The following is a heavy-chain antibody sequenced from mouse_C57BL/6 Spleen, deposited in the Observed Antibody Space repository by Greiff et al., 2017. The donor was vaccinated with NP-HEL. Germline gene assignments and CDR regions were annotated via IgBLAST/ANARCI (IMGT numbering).Heavy chain of an antibody. D-gene: IGHD2-1*01. CDR2: ISSGSSTI. CDR1: GFTFSDYG. J-gene: IGHJ3*01. V-gene: IGHV5-17*01. Sequence: EVMLVESGGGLVKPGGSLKLSCAASGFTFSDYGMHWVRQAPEKGLEWVAYISSGSSTIYYADTVKGRFTISRDNAKNTLFLQMTSLRSEDTAMYYCANYGNCPFAYWGQGTLVTVSA. CDR3: ANYGNCPFAY.